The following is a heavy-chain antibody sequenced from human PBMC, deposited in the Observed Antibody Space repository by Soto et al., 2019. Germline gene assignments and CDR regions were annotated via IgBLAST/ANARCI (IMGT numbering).Heavy chain of an antibody. V-gene: IGHV3-23*01. D-gene: IGHD1-1*01. CDR1: GFTFSSYA. CDR3: AKARPYHGWNKNDAFDI. Sequence: EVQLLESGGGLVQPGGSLRLSCAASGFTFSSYAMSWVRQAPGKGLEWVSAISGSGGSTYYADSVKGRFTISRDNSKNTLHLQMNGLRAEAAAEYYGAKARPYHGWNKNDAFDIWGQGTMVTVSS. CDR2: ISGSGGST. J-gene: IGHJ3*02.